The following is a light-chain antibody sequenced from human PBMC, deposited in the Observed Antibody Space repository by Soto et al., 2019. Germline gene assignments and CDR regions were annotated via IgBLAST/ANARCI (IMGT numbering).Light chain of an antibody. J-gene: IGKJ1*01. CDR2: GAF. CDR3: QQYGSSPRT. V-gene: IGKV3-20*01. CDR1: QSVSSSY. Sequence: EIVLTQSPGTLSLSPGERATLSCRASQSVSSSYLAWYQQKPGQAPRLLIYGAFKRATGIPDRFSGSGSGTDFTLTISRVEPEDFAVYCCQQYGSSPRTFGQGTKVEIK.